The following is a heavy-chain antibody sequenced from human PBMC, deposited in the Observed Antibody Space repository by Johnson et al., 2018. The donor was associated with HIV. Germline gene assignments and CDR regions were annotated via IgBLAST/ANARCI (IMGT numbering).Heavy chain of an antibody. J-gene: IGHJ3*02. V-gene: IGHV3-30*14. D-gene: IGHD1-14*01. CDR3: AKTRSPSRAFDI. Sequence: QVQLVESGGGVVQPGRSLRLSCAASGFTFSSYAMHWVRQAPGKGLEWVAVISYDGNTKYYADSVKGRFIISRDNSKNTLYLQLNSLSPEDTAVYYCAKTRSPSRAFDIWGQGTMVTVSS. CDR1: GFTFSSYA. CDR2: ISYDGNTK.